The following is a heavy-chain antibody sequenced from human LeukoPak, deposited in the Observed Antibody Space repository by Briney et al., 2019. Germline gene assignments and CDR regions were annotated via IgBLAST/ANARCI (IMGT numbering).Heavy chain of an antibody. CDR3: ARDEAVVSFYFDY. D-gene: IGHD6-19*01. V-gene: IGHV4-4*07. Sequence: SETLSLTCSVSGGSISNHHWSWIRQPAGKGLEWIGRIYTSGSTNYNPSLKSLVTISVDTSNNQFSLKLTSVTAADTAIYYCARDEAVVSFYFDYWGQGTLVTVSS. CDR2: IYTSGST. CDR1: GGSISNHH. J-gene: IGHJ4*02.